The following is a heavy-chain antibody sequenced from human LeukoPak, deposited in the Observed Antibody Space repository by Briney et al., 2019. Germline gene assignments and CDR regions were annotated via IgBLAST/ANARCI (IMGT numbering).Heavy chain of an antibody. J-gene: IGHJ6*03. D-gene: IGHD3-9*01. CDR2: FDPEDGET. CDR1: GYTLTEFS. Sequence: GASVKVSCKISGYTLTEFSMNWVRQAPGKGLEWVGGFDPEDGETLYAQKFQGRVTMTRNTSISTAYMELSSLRSEDTAVYYCARGRGPQYYDILTGYHQYYYYYMDVWGKGTTVTISS. CDR3: ARGRGPQYYDILTGYHQYYYYYMDV. V-gene: IGHV1-24*01.